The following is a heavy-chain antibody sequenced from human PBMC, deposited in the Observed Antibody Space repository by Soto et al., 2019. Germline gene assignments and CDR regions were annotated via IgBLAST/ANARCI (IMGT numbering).Heavy chain of an antibody. D-gene: IGHD1-1*01. CDR2: ISASGGGT. CDR3: AKYRNAYYYYAMDV. Sequence: GGSLRLSCAASGFTFSSYAMSWVRRAPGRGLEWVSAISASGGGTYYADSVKGRFTISRDNSKNTLYLQLNSLRAEDTAVYYCAKYRNAYYYYAMDVWGQGTTVTVSS. J-gene: IGHJ6*02. V-gene: IGHV3-23*01. CDR1: GFTFSSYA.